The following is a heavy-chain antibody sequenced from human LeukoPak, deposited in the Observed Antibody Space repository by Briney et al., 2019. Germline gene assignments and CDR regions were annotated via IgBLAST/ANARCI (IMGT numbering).Heavy chain of an antibody. J-gene: IGHJ4*02. CDR3: ARVEEGDTAPAGPFDY. Sequence: GGSLRLSCAASGFTFSSYAMSWVRQAPGKGLEWVSVIYSGGSTYYADSVKGRFTISRDNSKNTLYLQMNSLRAEDTAVYYCARVEEGDTAPAGPFDYWGQGTLVTVSS. V-gene: IGHV3-66*01. D-gene: IGHD5-18*01. CDR1: GFTFSSYA. CDR2: IYSGGST.